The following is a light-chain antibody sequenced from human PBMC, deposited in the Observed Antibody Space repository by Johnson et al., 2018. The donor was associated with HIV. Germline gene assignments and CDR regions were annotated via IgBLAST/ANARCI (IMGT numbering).Light chain of an antibody. J-gene: IGLJ1*01. CDR2: ENN. CDR3: GTWDSSLSAYV. V-gene: IGLV1-51*02. CDR1: SSNIRNNY. Sequence: QSVLTQPPSVSAAPGQKVTIFCSGSSSNIRNNYVSWYQQLPGTAPKLLIYENNKRPSGIPDRFSGSKSGTSATLGITGLQTGDEADYYCGTWDSSLSAYVFGTGTKVTVL.